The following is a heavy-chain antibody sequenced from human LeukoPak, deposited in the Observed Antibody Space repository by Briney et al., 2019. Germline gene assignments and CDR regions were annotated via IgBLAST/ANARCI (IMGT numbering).Heavy chain of an antibody. D-gene: IGHD4-23*01. V-gene: IGHV1-69*05. CDR3: ARAGTTAVYYYYYYMDV. CDR1: GYTFTGYY. J-gene: IGHJ6*03. Sequence: SVKVSCKASGYTFTGYYMHWVRQAPGQGLEWMGGIIPIFGTANYAQKFQGRVTITTDESTSTAYMELSSLRSEDTAVYYCARAGTTAVYYYYYYMDVWGKGTTVTVSS. CDR2: IIPIFGTA.